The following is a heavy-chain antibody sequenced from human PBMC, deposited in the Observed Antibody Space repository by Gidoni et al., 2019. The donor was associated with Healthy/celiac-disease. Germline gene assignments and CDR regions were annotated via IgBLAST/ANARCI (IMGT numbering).Heavy chain of an antibody. Sequence: QVQLVESGGGVVQPVRSLRLSCAASGFTFSSYVMHWVRQAPGKGLEWVAVIWYDGSNKYYADAVKGRFTISRDNSKNTMYLQMNSLRAEETAVYYCARASSEGAFDIWGQGTMVTVSS. CDR3: ARASSEGAFDI. J-gene: IGHJ3*02. CDR2: IWYDGSNK. CDR1: GFTFSSYV. D-gene: IGHD2-15*01. V-gene: IGHV3-33*01.